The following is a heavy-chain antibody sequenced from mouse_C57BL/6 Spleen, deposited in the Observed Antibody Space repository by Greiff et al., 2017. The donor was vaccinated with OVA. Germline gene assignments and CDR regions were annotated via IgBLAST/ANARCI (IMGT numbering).Heavy chain of an antibody. CDR1: GFSLTSYG. V-gene: IGHV2-5*01. D-gene: IGHD2-1*01. Sequence: QVQLQQSGPGLVQPSQSLSITCTVSGFSLTSYGVHWVRQSPGQGLEWLGVIWRGGSTDYNAAFMSRLSITKDNSKSQVFFKMNSLQADDTAIYYCAKNSGGNYLAWFAYWGQGTLVTVSA. J-gene: IGHJ3*01. CDR2: IWRGGST. CDR3: AKNSGGNYLAWFAY.